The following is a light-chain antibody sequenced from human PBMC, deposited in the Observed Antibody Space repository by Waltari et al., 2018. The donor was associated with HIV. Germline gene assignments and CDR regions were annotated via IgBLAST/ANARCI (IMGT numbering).Light chain of an antibody. CDR1: QGVSSSY. V-gene: IGKV3-20*01. Sequence: EIVLMQSPGTLSLCPGARVTLSCRASQGVSSSYLAWYQQKPGQAPRLLIYGASSMATGSPHRLSGSRSATDFTITISRLEPKDFAVYYFQQDGSSPMYTFGQRTKLETK. CDR2: GAS. J-gene: IGKJ2*01. CDR3: QQDGSSPMYT.